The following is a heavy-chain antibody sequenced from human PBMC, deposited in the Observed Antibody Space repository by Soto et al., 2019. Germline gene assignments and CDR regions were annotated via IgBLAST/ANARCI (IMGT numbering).Heavy chain of an antibody. D-gene: IGHD3-16*02. J-gene: IGHJ4*02. CDR1: GFTFSSYS. Sequence: GGSLRLSCAASGFTFSSYSMNWVRQAPGKGLEWVSSISSSSSYIYYADSVKGRFTISRDNAKNSLYLQMNSLSAEETAVYYWARVHYDYVWWSYRYIDYWGQGTLVTVSS. CDR2: ISSSSSYI. V-gene: IGHV3-21*01. CDR3: ARVHYDYVWWSYRYIDY.